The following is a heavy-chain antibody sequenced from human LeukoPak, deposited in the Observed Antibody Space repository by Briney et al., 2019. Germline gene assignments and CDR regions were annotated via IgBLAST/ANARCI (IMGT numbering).Heavy chain of an antibody. D-gene: IGHD3-22*01. CDR3: ARDNYYDSSVLDY. CDR2: IYTSGST. Sequence: PSETLSLTCTVSGGSISSNYWSWIRQPAGKGLEWIGRIYTSGSTNCNPSLKSRVTMSVDTSKNQFSLKLSSVTAADTAVYYCARDNYYDSSVLDYWGQGTLVTVSS. V-gene: IGHV4-4*07. CDR1: GGSISSNY. J-gene: IGHJ4*02.